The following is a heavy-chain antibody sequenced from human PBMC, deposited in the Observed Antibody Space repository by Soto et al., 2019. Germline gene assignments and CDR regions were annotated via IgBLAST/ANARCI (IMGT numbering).Heavy chain of an antibody. Sequence: TAETLSLTCTVSCGSISSYYWSWIRQPPGKGLEWIGYIYYSGSTNYNPSLKSRVTISVDTSKNQFSLKLSSVTAADTAVYYCARDLTCSGGSCYLFDYWGQGTLVTVSS. J-gene: IGHJ4*02. V-gene: IGHV4-59*01. CDR2: IYYSGST. CDR3: ARDLTCSGGSCYLFDY. CDR1: CGSISSYY. D-gene: IGHD2-15*01.